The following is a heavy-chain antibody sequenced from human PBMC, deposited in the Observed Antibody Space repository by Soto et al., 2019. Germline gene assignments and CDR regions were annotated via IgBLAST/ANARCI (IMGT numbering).Heavy chain of an antibody. V-gene: IGHV3-11*06. CDR1: GFACGDSY. Sequence: SLRLSCPGCGFACGDSYMSWIRQAPGKGLEWLSYISPGSRYPAYADSVKGRFTISRDNAKRSLYLQMMSLTAEDTAIYYCVRGGGGGLFDLWGQGTMVTVSS. CDR2: ISPGSRYP. CDR3: VRGGGGGLFDL. J-gene: IGHJ5*02. D-gene: IGHD2-15*01.